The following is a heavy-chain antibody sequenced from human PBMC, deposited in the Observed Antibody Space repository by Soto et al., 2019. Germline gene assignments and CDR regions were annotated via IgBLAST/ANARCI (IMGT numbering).Heavy chain of an antibody. J-gene: IGHJ4*02. V-gene: IGHV4-31*03. Sequence: QVQLQESGPGLVKPSQILSLTCTVSGGSISSGGYYWSWIRQHPGKGLEWIGYIYYSGSTYYNPSLKSRVTISVDTSKNQFSLKLSSVTAADTAAYYCAREWRDYYFDYWGQGTLVTVSS. CDR1: GGSISSGGYY. CDR2: IYYSGST. CDR3: AREWRDYYFDY.